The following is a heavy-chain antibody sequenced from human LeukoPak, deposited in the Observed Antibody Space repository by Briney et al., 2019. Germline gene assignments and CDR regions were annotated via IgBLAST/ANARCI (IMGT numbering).Heavy chain of an antibody. CDR1: GGSFSGYY. V-gene: IGHV4-34*01. CDR2: INHSGST. CDR3: ATLPLIAVAGTRHDY. Sequence: SETLSLTCAVYGGSFSGYYWSWIRQPPGKGLEWIREINHSGSTNYNPSLKSRVTISVDTSKNQFSLKLSSVTAADTAVYYCATLPLIAVAGTRHDYWGQGTLVTVSS. D-gene: IGHD6-19*01. J-gene: IGHJ4*02.